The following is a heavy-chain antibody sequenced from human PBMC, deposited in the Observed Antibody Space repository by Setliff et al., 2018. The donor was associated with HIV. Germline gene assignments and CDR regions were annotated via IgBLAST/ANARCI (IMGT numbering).Heavy chain of an antibody. CDR1: GGSFSNYY. CDR2: INHSGST. Sequence: SETLSLTCAIYGGSFSNYYWTWIRQPPGKGLEWIGEINHSGSTNYNPSLNSRVTMSVDTSRDQFSLKVRSVTAADTAVYYCARTRGRAPVSYYFDNWGQGRLVTVSS. D-gene: IGHD2-2*01. V-gene: IGHV4-34*01. J-gene: IGHJ4*02. CDR3: ARTRGRAPVSYYFDN.